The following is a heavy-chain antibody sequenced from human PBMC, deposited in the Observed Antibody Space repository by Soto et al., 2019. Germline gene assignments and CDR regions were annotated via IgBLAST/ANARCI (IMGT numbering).Heavy chain of an antibody. CDR2: ISYDGSNK. CDR3: ARSGLVYWNVGFD. V-gene: IGHV3-30-3*01. Sequence: QVQLVESGGGVVQPGRSLRLSCAASGFTFSSYAMHWVRQAPGKGLEWVAVISYDGSNKYYADSVKGRFTFSRDNSKNTLYLQMNSLRAEDTAVYYCARSGLVYWNVGFDWGQGTLVTVSS. D-gene: IGHD1-1*01. CDR1: GFTFSSYA. J-gene: IGHJ4*02.